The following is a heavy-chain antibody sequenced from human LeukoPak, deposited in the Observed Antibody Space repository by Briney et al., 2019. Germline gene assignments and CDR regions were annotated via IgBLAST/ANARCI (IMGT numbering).Heavy chain of an antibody. D-gene: IGHD3-3*01. CDR3: ARRITIFGVVNPFFDY. V-gene: IGHV1-8*03. CDR1: VYTFTSYD. J-gene: IGHJ4*02. CDR2: MNPNSGNT. Sequence: GASVKVSCKTSVYTFTSYDIVWVRQATGQALEWIGWMNPNSGNTGYAQKFQGRVTITRNTSISTAYMELSSLRSEDTAVYYCARRITIFGVVNPFFDYWGQGTLVTVSS.